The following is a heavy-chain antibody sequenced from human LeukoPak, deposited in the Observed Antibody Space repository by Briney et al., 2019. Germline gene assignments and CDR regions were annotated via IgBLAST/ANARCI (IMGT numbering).Heavy chain of an antibody. CDR3: ARRKEVQTTFDY. V-gene: IGHV3-7*01. Sequence: GGSLRLSSVASGFVFGNYWMGWVRQAPEKGLDWVANIKEDGGETYYVDSVKGRFTISRDNAKNSLDLQMNSLRDEDTAVYYCARRKEVQTTFDYWGQGTLVTVSS. CDR1: GFVFGNYW. D-gene: IGHD4/OR15-4a*01. J-gene: IGHJ4*02. CDR2: IKEDGGET.